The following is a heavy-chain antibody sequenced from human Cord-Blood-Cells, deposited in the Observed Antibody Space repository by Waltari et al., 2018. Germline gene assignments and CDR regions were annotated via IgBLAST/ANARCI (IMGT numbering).Heavy chain of an antibody. Sequence: QVQLVESGGGVVQPGRSLRLSCAASGFTFSSYGMHWVRQAPGKGLEWVAVISYDGSNKYYADSVKGRFTISRDNSKNTLYLQMNSLRAEDTAVYYCAKDQRELPDYWGQGTLVTVSS. CDR3: AKDQRELPDY. V-gene: IGHV3-30*18. D-gene: IGHD1-26*01. CDR2: ISYDGSNK. CDR1: GFTFSSYG. J-gene: IGHJ4*02.